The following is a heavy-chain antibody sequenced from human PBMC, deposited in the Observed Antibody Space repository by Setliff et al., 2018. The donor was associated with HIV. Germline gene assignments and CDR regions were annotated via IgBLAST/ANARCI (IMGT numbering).Heavy chain of an antibody. J-gene: IGHJ6*03. CDR3: ARGIEPLGDFSFYYMDV. CDR1: GGTFRTYA. D-gene: IGHD3-3*02. CDR2: VIPMLRLA. Sequence: SVKVSCKSSGGTFRTYAISWVRQAPGQGLEWMGGVIPMLRLANYAQKFQGRVTITADKSTNTAYVEVHSLRFDDTAVYFCARGIEPLGDFSFYYMDVWGKGTTVTVSS. V-gene: IGHV1-69*10.